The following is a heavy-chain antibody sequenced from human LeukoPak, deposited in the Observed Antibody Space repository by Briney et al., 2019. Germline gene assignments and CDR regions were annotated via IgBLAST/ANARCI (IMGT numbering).Heavy chain of an antibody. V-gene: IGHV4-59*01. CDR3: ARAFYPGYYSYMAV. CDR2: IYYSGST. D-gene: IGHD3-3*02. J-gene: IGHJ6*03. CDR1: GGSISPYY. Sequence: SETLSLTCTVSGGSISPYYWSWIRQPPGKGLEWIGYIYYSGSTNYNPSLKSRVTISVDTSKNQFSLKLSSVTTADTAVYYCARAFYPGYYSYMAVWGKGTTVTVSS.